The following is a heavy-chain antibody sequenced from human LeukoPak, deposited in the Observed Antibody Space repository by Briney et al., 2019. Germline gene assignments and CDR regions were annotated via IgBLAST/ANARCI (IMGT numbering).Heavy chain of an antibody. CDR1: GGSISSYY. J-gene: IGHJ4*02. CDR3: ARDVIDFWSGRTDYHFDY. Sequence: SETLSLTCTVSGGSISSYYWSWIRQPAGKGLEWIGRIYTSGSTNYNPSLKSRVTMSVDTSKNQFSLKLSSVTAADTAVYYCARDVIDFWSGRTDYHFDYWGQGTLVTVSS. D-gene: IGHD3-3*01. V-gene: IGHV4-4*07. CDR2: IYTSGST.